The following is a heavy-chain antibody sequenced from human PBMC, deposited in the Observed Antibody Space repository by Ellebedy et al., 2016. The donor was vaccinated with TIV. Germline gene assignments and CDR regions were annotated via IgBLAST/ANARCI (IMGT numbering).Heavy chain of an antibody. J-gene: IGHJ3*02. V-gene: IGHV5-51*01. CDR1: GYNFNNYW. CDR2: IYPGYSEK. CDR3: ARRSDLDI. Sequence: GESLKISCKGFGYNFNNYWIGWVRQMPGKGLEWVGVIYPGYSEKTYSPSFQGQVNISADKSISTAYLQWNSLKASDSAIYYCARRSDLDIWGQGTMVTVSS.